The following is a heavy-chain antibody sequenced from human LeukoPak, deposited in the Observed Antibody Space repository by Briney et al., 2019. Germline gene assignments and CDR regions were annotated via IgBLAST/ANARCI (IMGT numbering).Heavy chain of an antibody. CDR3: ARVSGYCSGGSCYRAFDY. J-gene: IGHJ4*02. Sequence: GGSLRLSCAASGFTFSSNYMSWVRQAPGKGLEWVSVIYSGGSTYYADSVKGRFTISRDNSKNTLYLQMNSLRAEDTAVYYCARVSGYCSGGSCYRAFDYWGQGTLVTVSS. D-gene: IGHD2-15*01. V-gene: IGHV3-66*01. CDR2: IYSGGST. CDR1: GFTFSSNY.